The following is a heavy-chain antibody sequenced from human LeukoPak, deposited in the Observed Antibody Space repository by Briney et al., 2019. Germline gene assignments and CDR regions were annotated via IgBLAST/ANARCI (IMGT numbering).Heavy chain of an antibody. CDR1: GLTFSSDA. CDR3: AKSNGYGLVDI. J-gene: IGHJ3*02. CDR2: INDRGDNT. Sequence: PGGSLRLSCAASGLTFSSDAMSWVRQAPGKGLEWVSSINDRGDNTYYADSVKGRFTISRDNSKNMLYLQMNNLRAEDTAVYYCAKSNGYGLVDIWGQGTMVAVSS. V-gene: IGHV3-23*01. D-gene: IGHD3-10*01.